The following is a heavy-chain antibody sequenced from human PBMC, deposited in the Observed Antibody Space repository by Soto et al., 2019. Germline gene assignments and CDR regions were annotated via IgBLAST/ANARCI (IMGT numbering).Heavy chain of an antibody. CDR3: AKALDGIGDYFYAMGV. D-gene: IGHD1-1*01. V-gene: IGHV3-23*01. J-gene: IGHJ6*02. Sequence: PGGSLRLSCAGSGFIFGHYAMTWVRQAPGKGLEWISAISGRGDSTYYADAVKGRFTISRDNSKNTLYLQMNSLRFDDTAVYYCAKALDGIGDYFYAMGVWGQGTTVTVSS. CDR1: GFIFGHYA. CDR2: ISGRGDST.